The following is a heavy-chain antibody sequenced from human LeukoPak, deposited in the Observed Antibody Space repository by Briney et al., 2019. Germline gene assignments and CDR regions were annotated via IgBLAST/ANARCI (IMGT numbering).Heavy chain of an antibody. D-gene: IGHD2-2*01. CDR3: ATAYSSTGADY. J-gene: IGHJ4*02. V-gene: IGHV3-30*04. Sequence: GGSLRLSCAASGINFSGYAMHWVRQAPGKGLEWVAIISYDGSNKNYADSVKGRLTISRDNSNNMLFLQLNSLRTNDTAVYFCATAYSSTGADYGGQGPGVIVSS. CDR1: GINFSGYA. CDR2: ISYDGSNK.